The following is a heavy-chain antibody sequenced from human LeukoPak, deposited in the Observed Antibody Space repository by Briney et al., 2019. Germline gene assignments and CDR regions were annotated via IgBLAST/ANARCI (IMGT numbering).Heavy chain of an antibody. D-gene: IGHD3-9*01. CDR2: IRSKAYGGTT. V-gene: IGHV3-49*04. J-gene: IGHJ4*02. CDR3: AREILTGYCQLCHYFDY. CDR1: GFTFSSYN. Sequence: GGSLRLSCAASGFTFSSYNMNWVRQAPGKGLEWVGFIRSKAYGGTTEYAASVKGRFTISRDDSKSIAYLQMNSLKTEDTAVYYCAREILTGYCQLCHYFDYWGQGTLVTVSS.